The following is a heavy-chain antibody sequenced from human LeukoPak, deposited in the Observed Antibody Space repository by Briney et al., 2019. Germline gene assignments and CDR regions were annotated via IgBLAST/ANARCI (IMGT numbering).Heavy chain of an antibody. D-gene: IGHD3-16*01. CDR3: ARDQGEALYYYYGMDV. CDR2: ISSSNSYI. J-gene: IGHJ6*04. CDR1: GFTFSSYS. Sequence: GGSLRLSCAASGFTFSSYSMNWVRQAPGKGLEWVSSISSSNSYIYYADSVKGRFTVSRDNAKNSLYLQMNSLRAEDTAVYYCARDQGEALYYYYGMDVWGKGTTVTVSS. V-gene: IGHV3-21*01.